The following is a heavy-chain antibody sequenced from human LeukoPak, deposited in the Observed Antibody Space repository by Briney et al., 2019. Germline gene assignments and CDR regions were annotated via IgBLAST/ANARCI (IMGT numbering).Heavy chain of an antibody. CDR3: ARGYGDYVWYFDL. D-gene: IGHD4-17*01. V-gene: IGHV1-3*01. CDR1: GYTFTSYA. Sequence: GASVKVSRKASGYTFTSYAMHWVRQAPGQRLEWMGWINAGNGNTKYSQKFQGRVTITRDTSASTAYMELSSLRSEDTAVYYCARGYGDYVWYFDLWGRGTLVTVSS. CDR2: INAGNGNT. J-gene: IGHJ2*01.